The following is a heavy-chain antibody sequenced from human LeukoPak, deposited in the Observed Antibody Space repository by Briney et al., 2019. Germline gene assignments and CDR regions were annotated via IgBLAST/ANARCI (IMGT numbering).Heavy chain of an antibody. D-gene: IGHD6-13*01. CDR1: GGSLSSGGYY. J-gene: IGHJ5*02. Sequence: PSETLSLTCTVSGGSLSSGGYYWIWIRQHPGKGLEWIGDIYYSGGTYYNPSLKSRVTISVDTSKNQFSLKLSSVTAADTAVYYCARRGMAAVGTFRSDWFDPWGQGTLVTVSS. CDR3: ARRGMAAVGTFRSDWFDP. CDR2: IYYSGGT. V-gene: IGHV4-31*03.